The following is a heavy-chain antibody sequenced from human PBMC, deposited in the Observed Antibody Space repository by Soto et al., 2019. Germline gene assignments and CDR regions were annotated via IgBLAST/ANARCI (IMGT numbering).Heavy chain of an antibody. V-gene: IGHV3-21*01. CDR2: ISSGGSYI. Sequence: EVQLVESGGGLVNKPGGSLRLSCSPSGFTFSDYTMNWVRQAPGKGLEWVSSISSGGSYIYYADSLKGRFTISRDNAKNSLYLQMNSLRAEDTAVYYCARGGGSSGNWYFDLWGRGTLVTVSS. D-gene: IGHD1-26*01. J-gene: IGHJ2*01. CDR1: GFTFSDYT. CDR3: ARGGGSSGNWYFDL.